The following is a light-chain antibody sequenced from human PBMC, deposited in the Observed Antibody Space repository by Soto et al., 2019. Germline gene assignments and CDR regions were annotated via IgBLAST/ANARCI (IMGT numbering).Light chain of an antibody. V-gene: IGKV3-20*01. CDR2: GAS. CDR3: QQYVSSPPWA. CDR1: QSVGSSY. Sequence: PGERATLSCRASQSVGSSYLAWYQQKPGQAPRLLIYGASSRATGIPDRFSGSGSGTDFTLTISRLEPEDFAVYYCQQYVSSPPWAFGQGTKVEI. J-gene: IGKJ1*01.